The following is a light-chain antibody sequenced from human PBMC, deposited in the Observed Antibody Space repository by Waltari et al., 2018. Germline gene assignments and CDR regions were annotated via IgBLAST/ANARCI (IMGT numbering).Light chain of an antibody. CDR1: QSLLDRNGDTY. V-gene: IGKV2-28*01. Sequence: EIVMTQSPLSLPVTPGEPASIACRPSQSLLDRNGDTYLDWSLQRPGPARQLQLYMVSSRASGGADRFSGSGSGTDVTLRISRVEAEDVGLYYCMQAQQTPTFGPGTKVDIK. CDR3: MQAQQTPT. CDR2: MVS. J-gene: IGKJ3*01.